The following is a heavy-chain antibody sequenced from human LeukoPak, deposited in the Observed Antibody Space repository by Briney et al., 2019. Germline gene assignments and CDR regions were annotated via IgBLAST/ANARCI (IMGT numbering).Heavy chain of an antibody. CDR3: ARDLGPYYDILTGLDY. D-gene: IGHD3-9*01. V-gene: IGHV1-46*01. J-gene: IGHJ4*02. CDR2: INPSGGST. Sequence: ASVKVSCKASGYTFTSYYMHWVRQAPGQGLEWMGLINPSGGSTSYAQKFQGRVTMTRDTSTSTVYMELSSLRSEDTAVYYCARDLGPYYDILTGLDYWGQGTLVTVSS. CDR1: GYTFTSYY.